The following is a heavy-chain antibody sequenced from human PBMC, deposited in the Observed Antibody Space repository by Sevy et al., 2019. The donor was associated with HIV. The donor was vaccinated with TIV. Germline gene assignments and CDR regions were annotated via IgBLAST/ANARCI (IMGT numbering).Heavy chain of an antibody. Sequence: GGSLRLSCAASGFTFSSYAMSWVRQAPGKGLEWVSAISGSGGSRYYADSVKGRFTISRDNSKNTLYLQMNSLRAEDTAVYYCAGGYSYGQEIDYWGQGTLVTVSS. D-gene: IGHD5-18*01. CDR3: AGGYSYGQEIDY. CDR1: GFTFSSYA. CDR2: ISGSGGSR. J-gene: IGHJ4*02. V-gene: IGHV3-23*01.